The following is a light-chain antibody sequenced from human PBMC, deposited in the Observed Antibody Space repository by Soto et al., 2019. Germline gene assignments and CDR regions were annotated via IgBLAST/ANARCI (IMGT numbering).Light chain of an antibody. V-gene: IGLV2-11*01. J-gene: IGLJ1*01. CDR2: DVS. CDR3: CSYAGSYTYV. Sequence: QSALTQPRSVSGSPGQSVTISCTGTSSDVGNYNSVSWYQQHPGKVPKLIIYDVSKRPSGVPDRFSGSKSGNTASLTISGLQAEDEADYYCCSYAGSYTYVFGTETKVTVL. CDR1: SSDVGNYNS.